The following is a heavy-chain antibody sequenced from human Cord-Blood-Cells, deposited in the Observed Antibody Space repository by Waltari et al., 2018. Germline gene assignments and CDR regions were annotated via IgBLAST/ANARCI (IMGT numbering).Heavy chain of an antibody. J-gene: IGHJ4*02. CDR3: AGRGDFWSGYMDY. CDR1: GYSFTSYW. Sequence: EVQLVQSGAEVKKPGESLKIYCKGSGYSFTSYWISWVSQMPGKGMEWMWIIYPGDSDTRHSPACPGQVTLSDDKSIRSAYLEWSSLEASATAMSYCAGRGDFWSGYMDYWGQGALVAGSS. CDR2: IYPGDSDT. D-gene: IGHD3-3*01. V-gene: IGHV5-51*01.